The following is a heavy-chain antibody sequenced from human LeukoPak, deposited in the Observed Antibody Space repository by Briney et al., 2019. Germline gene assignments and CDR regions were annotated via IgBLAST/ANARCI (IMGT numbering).Heavy chain of an antibody. Sequence: ASVKVSCKASGYTFTSYYMHWVRQAPGQGLEWMGIINPSGGSTSYAQKLQGRVTVTADTATNTAYMELSSLIPDDTAVYYCARARTMITFGGVRHAFDIWGQGTLVTVSS. J-gene: IGHJ3*02. V-gene: IGHV1-46*04. CDR1: GYTFTSYY. D-gene: IGHD3-16*01. CDR2: INPSGGST. CDR3: ARARTMITFGGVRHAFDI.